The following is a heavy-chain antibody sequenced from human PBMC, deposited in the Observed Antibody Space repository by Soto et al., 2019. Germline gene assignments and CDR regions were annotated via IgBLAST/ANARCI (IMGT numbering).Heavy chain of an antibody. J-gene: IGHJ4*02. D-gene: IGHD6-13*01. CDR3: ARHKAAGNYFDY. V-gene: IGHV3-53*01. CDR2: IYSGGST. CDR1: GFTVSSNY. Sequence: GGSLRLSCAASGFTVSSNYMSWVRQAPGKGLEWVSVIYSGGSTYYADSVKGRFTISRDNSKNTLYLQMNSLRAEDTAVYYCARHKAAGNYFDYWGQGTLVTVSS.